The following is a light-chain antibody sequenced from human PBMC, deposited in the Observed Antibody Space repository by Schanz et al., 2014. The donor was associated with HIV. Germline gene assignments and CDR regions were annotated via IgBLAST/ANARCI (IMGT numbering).Light chain of an antibody. V-gene: IGKV1-5*03. Sequence: DIQMTQSPSTLSASVGDRVIITCRASQTITSWLAWYQQKPGKAPKLLIYKASSLETGVPYRFSGSGSETDFTLKISRLETDDVATYYCKQYQRSPYTFGQGTKLEIK. CDR1: QTITSW. J-gene: IGKJ2*01. CDR3: KQYQRSPYT. CDR2: KAS.